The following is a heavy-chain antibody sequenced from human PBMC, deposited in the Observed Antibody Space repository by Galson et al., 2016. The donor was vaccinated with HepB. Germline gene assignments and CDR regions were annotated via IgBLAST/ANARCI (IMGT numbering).Heavy chain of an antibody. CDR2: INDGDGST. D-gene: IGHD3/OR15-3a*01. Sequence: QSGAEVKKPGESLRISCKASGYSFKTYGIHWVRQAPGQRPEWMGWINDGDGSTLHSQRFQGRVTFTRDTSASTAYMELSSLIFEDTAVYFCARDDATDGPIILDYWGQGTLVTVSS. CDR3: ARDDATDGPIILDY. J-gene: IGHJ4*02. V-gene: IGHV1-3*01. CDR1: GYSFKTYG.